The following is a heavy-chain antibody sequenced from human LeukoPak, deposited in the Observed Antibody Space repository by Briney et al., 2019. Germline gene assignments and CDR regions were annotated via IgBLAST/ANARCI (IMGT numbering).Heavy chain of an antibody. V-gene: IGHV3-66*01. J-gene: IGHJ4*02. CDR1: GLTVSSNY. Sequence: GGSLRLSCAASGLTVSSNYMSWVRQAPGKGLERVSVIYSGGSTYYADSVKGRFTISRDNSKNTLYLQMNSLRAEDTAVYYCARDNYYDRADYWGQGTLVTVSS. D-gene: IGHD3-22*01. CDR3: ARDNYYDRADY. CDR2: IYSGGST.